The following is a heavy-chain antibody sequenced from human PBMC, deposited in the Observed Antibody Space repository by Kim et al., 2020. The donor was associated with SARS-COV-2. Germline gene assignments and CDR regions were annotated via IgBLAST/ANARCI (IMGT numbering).Heavy chain of an antibody. V-gene: IGHV4-34*01. CDR1: GGSFSGYY. CDR3: ARGTSYYDFWSGYYMDY. CDR2: INHSGST. J-gene: IGHJ4*02. Sequence: SETLSLTCAVYGGSFSGYYWSWIRQPPGKGLEWIGEINHSGSTNYNPSLKSRVTISVDTSKNQFSLKLSSVTAADTAVYYCARGTSYYDFWSGYYMDYWGQGTLVTVSS. D-gene: IGHD3-3*01.